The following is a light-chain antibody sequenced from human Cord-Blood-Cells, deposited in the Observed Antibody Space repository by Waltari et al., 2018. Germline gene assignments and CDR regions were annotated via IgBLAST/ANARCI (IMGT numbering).Light chain of an antibody. Sequence: QSALTQPRSVSGSPGQPVTISCTGTTSDVGGYNYVSWYQQHPGKAPKLMIYDGSKRPSGVPDRFSRSKSGNTASLTISGLQAEDEADYYCCSYAGSYTWVFGGGTKLTVL. CDR2: DGS. J-gene: IGLJ3*02. CDR3: CSYAGSYTWV. CDR1: TSDVGGYNY. V-gene: IGLV2-11*01.